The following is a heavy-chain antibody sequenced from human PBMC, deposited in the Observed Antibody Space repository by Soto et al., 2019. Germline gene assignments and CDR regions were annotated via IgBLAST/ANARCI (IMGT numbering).Heavy chain of an antibody. D-gene: IGHD3-22*01. V-gene: IGHV3-48*02. Sequence: GSLRLPGTASGFTFSSYSMNWVRQAPGKGLEWISYISSSSSTISYGDSVKGRFAISRDNARNSLSLQMNSLRDEDTAVYYCARIMIVTGAEAFDIWGQGTMVTVSS. CDR3: ARIMIVTGAEAFDI. CDR1: GFTFSSYS. CDR2: ISSSSSTI. J-gene: IGHJ3*02.